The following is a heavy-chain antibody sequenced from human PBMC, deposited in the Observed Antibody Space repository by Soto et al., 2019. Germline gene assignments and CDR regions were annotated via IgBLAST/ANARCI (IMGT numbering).Heavy chain of an antibody. J-gene: IGHJ6*02. CDR1: GFTFSSCT. Sequence: EVHLVESGGGLVKPGGSLRLSCAVSGFTFSSCTMNWVRQAPGKGLEWVSSISPSTSHIYYADSVKGRFTISRDNAKNSLFLQMNSLRGEDRAVYYCSGCSGGACHKNYGMDVWGQGTTVTVSS. CDR2: ISPSTSHI. CDR3: SGCSGGACHKNYGMDV. D-gene: IGHD2-15*01. V-gene: IGHV3-21*01.